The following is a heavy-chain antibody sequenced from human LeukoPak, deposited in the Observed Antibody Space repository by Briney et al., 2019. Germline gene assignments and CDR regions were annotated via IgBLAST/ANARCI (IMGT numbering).Heavy chain of an antibody. V-gene: IGHV3-48*03. J-gene: IGHJ3*02. D-gene: IGHD3-10*01. CDR2: ISASGSAI. CDR3: VRDGYYGHDSFDI. Sequence: GGSLRLSCAASGFTFSSFEMYWVRQAPGKGLEWVSYISASGSAIYYVDSVKGRFTISRDNAKNSLYLQMNRLRAEDTAVYYCVRDGYYGHDSFDIWGQGTMVTVSS. CDR1: GFTFSSFE.